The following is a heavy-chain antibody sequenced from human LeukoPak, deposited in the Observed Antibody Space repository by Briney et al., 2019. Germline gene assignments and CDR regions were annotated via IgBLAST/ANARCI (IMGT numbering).Heavy chain of an antibody. J-gene: IGHJ4*02. CDR3: AGLSGYDPYYFDY. D-gene: IGHD5-12*01. V-gene: IGHV1-2*02. CDR2: INPNSGGT. Sequence: ASVKVSFKASGYSFTVYYMYWVRQAPGQGLEWMGCINPNSGGTDYAQKFQGRVTMTRDTSISTAYMELSRLTSDDTAVYYCAGLSGYDPYYFDYWGQGTLVAVSS. CDR1: GYSFTVYY.